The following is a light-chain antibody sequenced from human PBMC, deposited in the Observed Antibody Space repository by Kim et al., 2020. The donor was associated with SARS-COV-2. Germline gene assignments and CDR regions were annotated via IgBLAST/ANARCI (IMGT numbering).Light chain of an antibody. J-gene: IGKJ5*01. V-gene: IGKV3-11*01. CDR1: QHINSY. CDR3: QQRSNWPIT. CDR2: DAS. Sequence: EIVVTQSPATLSLSPGERATRSCRASQHINSYLAWFQQKPGQAPRLLIYDASNRATGIPARFSGSGSGTDFTLTISSLEPEDFAVYYCQQRSNWPITFGQGTRLEIK.